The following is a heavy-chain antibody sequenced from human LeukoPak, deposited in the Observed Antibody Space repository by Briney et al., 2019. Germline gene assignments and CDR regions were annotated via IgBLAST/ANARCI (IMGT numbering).Heavy chain of an antibody. D-gene: IGHD6-19*01. CDR3: ARGGSGWYFDY. CDR2: IYTVDSDT. CDR1: GYSFTNYW. Sequence: GESLKISCKGSGYSFTNYWIGWVRQMPGKGLEYMGIIYTVDSDTKYSPSFQGQVTISVDKSIKTVYLQWPSLKASDTAMYYCARGGSGWYFDYWGHGSLVTVS. J-gene: IGHJ4*01. V-gene: IGHV5-51*01.